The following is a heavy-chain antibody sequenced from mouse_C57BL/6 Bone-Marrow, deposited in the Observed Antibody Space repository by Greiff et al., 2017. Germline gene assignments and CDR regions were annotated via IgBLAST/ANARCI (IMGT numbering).Heavy chain of an antibody. CDR3: ARGYYAMDD. V-gene: IGHV1-22*01. Sequence: EVQLQQSGPELVKPGASVKMSCKASGYTFPDYNMHWVKQSHGTSLEWIGYINPNNGGNSYNQQFKGKAPLTANTSSRTAYMELRSLTSEDSAVYYCARGYYAMDDWGQGTSVTVSS. CDR1: GYTFPDYN. CDR2: INPNNGGN. J-gene: IGHJ4*01.